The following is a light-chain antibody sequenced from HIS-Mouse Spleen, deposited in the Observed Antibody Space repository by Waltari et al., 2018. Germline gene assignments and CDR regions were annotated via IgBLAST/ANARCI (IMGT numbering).Light chain of an antibody. J-gene: IGLJ2*01. CDR3: LSADSSGKV. V-gene: IGLV3-16*01. CDR2: KDS. CDR1: ALPKKY. Sequence: SYELTQPPSVSVSLGQMARITCSGDALPKKYAYWYQQKPGQFPVLVIYKDSERPSGIPERFSGSSSGTIVTLTISGVQAEDEADYYCLSADSSGKVFGGGSKLTVL.